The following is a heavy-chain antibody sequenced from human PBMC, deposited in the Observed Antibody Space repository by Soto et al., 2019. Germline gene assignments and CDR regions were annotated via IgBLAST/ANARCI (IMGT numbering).Heavy chain of an antibody. V-gene: IGHV4-59*12. CDR1: GGSISSYF. CDR2: IYYSGST. J-gene: IGHJ3*02. CDR3: ARSLTTVTTADAFDI. D-gene: IGHD4-17*01. Sequence: PSETLSLTCTVSGGSISSYFWSWIRQPPGKGLEWIGYIYYSGSTNYNPSLKSRVTISVDRSKNQFSLKLSSVTAADTAVYYCARSLTTVTTADAFDIWGQGTMVTVSS.